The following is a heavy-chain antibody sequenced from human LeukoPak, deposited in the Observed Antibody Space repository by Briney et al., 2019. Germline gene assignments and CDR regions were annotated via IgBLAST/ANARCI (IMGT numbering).Heavy chain of an antibody. CDR3: ARGGARPGDIDY. J-gene: IGHJ4*02. D-gene: IGHD7-27*01. CDR1: GGSISSYY. CDR2: IYYSGST. V-gene: IGHV4-59*01. Sequence: KPSETLSLTCTVSGGSISSYYWSWTRQPPGKGLEWIGYIYYSGSTNYNPSLKSRVTISVDTSKNQFSLKLSSVTAADTAVYYCARGGARPGDIDYWGQGTLVTVSS.